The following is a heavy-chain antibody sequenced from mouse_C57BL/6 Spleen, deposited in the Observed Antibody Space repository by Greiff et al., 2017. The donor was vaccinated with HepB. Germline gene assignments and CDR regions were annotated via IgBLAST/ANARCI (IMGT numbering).Heavy chain of an antibody. CDR2: IYPGDGDT. D-gene: IGHD1-1*01. CDR3: ARTVITTVPHFDY. J-gene: IGHJ2*01. CDR1: GYAFSSYW. Sequence: QVQLQQSGAELVKPGASVKISCKASGYAFSSYWMNWVKQRPGKGLEWIGQIYPGDGDTNYNGKFKGKATLTADKSSSTAYMQLSSLTSEDSAVYFCARTVITTVPHFDYWGQGTTLTVSS. V-gene: IGHV1-80*01.